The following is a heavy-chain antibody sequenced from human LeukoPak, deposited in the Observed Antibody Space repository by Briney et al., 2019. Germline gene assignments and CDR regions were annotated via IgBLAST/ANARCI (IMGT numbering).Heavy chain of an antibody. V-gene: IGHV4-4*07. J-gene: IGHJ5*02. CDR1: GGSISSYY. D-gene: IGHD2-2*01. CDR2: IYSSGST. CDR3: ARDLVVPPYNWFDP. Sequence: PSETLSLTCTVSGGSISSYYWSWIRQPAGKGLEWIGRIYSSGSTNYNPSLKGRAAMSVDTSNNQFSLKLSSVTAADTAVYYCARDLVVPPYNWFDPWGQGTLVTVSS.